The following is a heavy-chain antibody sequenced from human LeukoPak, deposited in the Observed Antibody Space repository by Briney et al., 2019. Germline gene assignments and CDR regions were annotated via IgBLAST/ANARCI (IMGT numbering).Heavy chain of an antibody. D-gene: IGHD2-2*03. Sequence: SVKVSCKASGYTFTGYYMHWVRQAPGQGLEWMGRIIPILGIANYAQKFQGRVTITADKSTSTAYMELSSLRSEDTAVYYCARDVEIVVVPALDYWGQGTLVTVSS. V-gene: IGHV1-69*04. CDR2: IIPILGIA. CDR1: GYTFTGYY. J-gene: IGHJ4*02. CDR3: ARDVEIVVVPALDY.